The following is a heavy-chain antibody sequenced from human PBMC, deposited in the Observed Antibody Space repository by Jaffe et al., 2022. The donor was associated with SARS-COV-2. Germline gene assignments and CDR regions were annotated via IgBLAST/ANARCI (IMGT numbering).Heavy chain of an antibody. Sequence: EVQLVESGGGLVQPGGSLRLSCAASGFTFSSYEMNWVRQAPGKGLEWVSYISSSGSTIYYADSVKGRFTISRDNAKNSLYLQMNSLRAEDTAVYYCAREGRTTVTTWDYWGQGTLVTVSS. D-gene: IGHD4-17*01. J-gene: IGHJ4*02. V-gene: IGHV3-48*03. CDR2: ISSSGSTI. CDR3: AREGRTTVTTWDY. CDR1: GFTFSSYE.